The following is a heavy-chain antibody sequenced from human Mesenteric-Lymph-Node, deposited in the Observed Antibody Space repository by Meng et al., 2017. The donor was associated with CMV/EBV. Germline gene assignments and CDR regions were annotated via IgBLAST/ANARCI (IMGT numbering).Heavy chain of an antibody. Sequence: LRLSCTVSGGSISSGGYYWSWIRQHPGKGLEWIGYIYYSGSTYYNPSLKSRVTIPVDTSKNQFSLKLSSVTAADTAVYYCAREGEYSSSWYGNYYYYYGMDVWGQGTTVTVSS. D-gene: IGHD6-13*01. CDR1: GGSISSGGYY. J-gene: IGHJ6*02. CDR2: IYYSGST. V-gene: IGHV4-31*03. CDR3: AREGEYSSSWYGNYYYYYGMDV.